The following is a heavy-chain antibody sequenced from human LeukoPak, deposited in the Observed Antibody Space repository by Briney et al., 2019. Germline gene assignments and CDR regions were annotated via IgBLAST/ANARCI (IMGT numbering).Heavy chain of an antibody. V-gene: IGHV3-74*01. CDR1: GFMFSSYW. Sequence: GGSLRLSCVASGFMFSSYWMNWVRHAPGKGLVWVSRINSDGSSTSYADSVKGRFTISRDNAKNTLFLQMNSLRAEDTAVYYRARGPGAFDIWGQGTMVTVSS. D-gene: IGHD2-2*01. CDR3: ARGPGAFDI. CDR2: INSDGSST. J-gene: IGHJ3*02.